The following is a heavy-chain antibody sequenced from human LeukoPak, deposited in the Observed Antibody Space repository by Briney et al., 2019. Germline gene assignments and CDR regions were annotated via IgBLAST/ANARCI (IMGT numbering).Heavy chain of an antibody. D-gene: IGHD3-3*01. CDR1: GYTFTNSY. Sequence: ASVKVSCKASGYTFTNSYIHWVRQAPGQVLEWMGLINPDGGNTNYAQNFQGRVTLTRDTSTSTVYMELSSLRSDDTAVYYCARVANRDFWSRGGYYYYYMDVWGKGTTVTVSS. J-gene: IGHJ6*03. V-gene: IGHV1-46*01. CDR3: ARVANRDFWSRGGYYYYYMDV. CDR2: INPDGGNT.